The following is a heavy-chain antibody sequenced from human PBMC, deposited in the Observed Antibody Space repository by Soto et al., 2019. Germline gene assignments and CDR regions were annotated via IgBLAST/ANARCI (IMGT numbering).Heavy chain of an antibody. Sequence: KPSETLSLTCTVSGGSISSYYWSWIRQPAGKGLEWIGRIYTSGSTNYNPSLKSRVTMSVDTSKNQFSLKLSSVTAADTAVYYCARDHKSWLAANWFDPWGQGTLVTVSS. J-gene: IGHJ5*02. V-gene: IGHV4-4*07. CDR1: GGSISSYY. CDR2: IYTSGST. D-gene: IGHD6-19*01. CDR3: ARDHKSWLAANWFDP.